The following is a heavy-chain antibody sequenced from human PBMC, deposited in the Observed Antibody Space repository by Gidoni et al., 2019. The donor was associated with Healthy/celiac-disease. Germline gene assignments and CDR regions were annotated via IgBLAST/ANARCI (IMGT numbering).Heavy chain of an antibody. Sequence: QVQLQQWGAGLLKPSETLSLTCAVYGGSFSGYYWSWIRQPPGKGLEWIGEINHSGSTNYNPALKIRVTISVDTSKNQFSLKLSSVTAADTAVYYCARGAFWSGYYSVRYYYYGMDVWGQGTTVTVSS. V-gene: IGHV4-34*01. J-gene: IGHJ6*02. D-gene: IGHD3-3*01. CDR3: ARGAFWSGYYSVRYYYYGMDV. CDR1: GGSFSGYY. CDR2: INHSGST.